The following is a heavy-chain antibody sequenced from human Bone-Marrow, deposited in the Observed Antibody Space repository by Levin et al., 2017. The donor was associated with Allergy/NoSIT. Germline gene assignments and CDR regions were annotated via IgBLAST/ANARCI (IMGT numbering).Heavy chain of an antibody. Sequence: SQTLSLTCTVSGGSVSSGSYYWSWIRQPPGKGLEWIGYIYYSGSTNYNPSLKSRVTISVDTSKNQFSLKLSSVTAADTAVYYCAREGRLKAASYDYWGQGTLVTVSS. V-gene: IGHV4-61*01. J-gene: IGHJ4*02. CDR1: GGSVSSGSYY. CDR2: IYYSGST. D-gene: IGHD6-13*01. CDR3: AREGRLKAASYDY.